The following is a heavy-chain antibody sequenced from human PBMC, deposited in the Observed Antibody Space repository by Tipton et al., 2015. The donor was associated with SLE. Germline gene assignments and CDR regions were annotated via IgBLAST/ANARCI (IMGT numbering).Heavy chain of an antibody. CDR2: IKQDGSDK. V-gene: IGHV3-7*03. D-gene: IGHD2-21*02. CDR3: AREEPNCGGDCNLE. Sequence: GSLRLSCASSGFTLSSQWVNWVRQSPGKGLEWVAIIKQDGSDKKYVDSVKGRFTISRDNTKDSVYLQMTSLRAEDTAIYYCAREEPNCGGDCNLEWGQGTLVTVSS. CDR1: GFTLSSQW. J-gene: IGHJ1*01.